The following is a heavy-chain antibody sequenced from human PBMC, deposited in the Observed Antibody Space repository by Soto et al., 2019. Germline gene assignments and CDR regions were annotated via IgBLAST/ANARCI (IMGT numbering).Heavy chain of an antibody. D-gene: IGHD6-25*01. CDR1: GYTFTTYD. Sequence: ASVKVSCKASGYTFTTYDIYWVRQATGQGLEWMGWMNPYSGNTGYAQKFQGRVTVTRNTSISTVYMELSGLRPDDTAVYYCARRTERSGPRYFDYWGQGSQVTVSS. CDR3: ARRTERSGPRYFDY. V-gene: IGHV1-8*01. J-gene: IGHJ4*02. CDR2: MNPYSGNT.